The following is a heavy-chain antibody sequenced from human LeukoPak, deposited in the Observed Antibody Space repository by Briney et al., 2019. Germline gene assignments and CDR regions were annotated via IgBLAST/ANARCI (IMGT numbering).Heavy chain of an antibody. CDR2: TDRNTGNP. Sequence: ASVKVSCKASGYTFRNYAINWVRQAPGQGLEWMGWTDRNTGNPTYAQGFTGRFVFSLDTSVTTTYLQISSLKAEDTAVYYCVRDVGNYDSRGYYLGWFDPWGQGTLVTVFS. CDR1: GYTFRNYA. J-gene: IGHJ5*02. D-gene: IGHD3-22*01. V-gene: IGHV7-4-1*02. CDR3: VRDVGNYDSRGYYLGWFDP.